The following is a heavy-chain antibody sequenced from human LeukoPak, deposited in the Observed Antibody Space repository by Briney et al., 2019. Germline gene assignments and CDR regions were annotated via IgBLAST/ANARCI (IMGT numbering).Heavy chain of an antibody. CDR1: GGTFSSYA. Sequence: ASVKVSCKASGGTFSSYAIIWVRQAPGQGLEWMGGIIPIFGTAKYAQKFQGRVTITADESTSTAYMELSSLRSEDAAVYYCARTLWDTAMVIWGQGTLVTVSS. CDR3: ARTLWDTAMVI. D-gene: IGHD5-18*01. J-gene: IGHJ4*02. V-gene: IGHV1-69*13. CDR2: IIPIFGTA.